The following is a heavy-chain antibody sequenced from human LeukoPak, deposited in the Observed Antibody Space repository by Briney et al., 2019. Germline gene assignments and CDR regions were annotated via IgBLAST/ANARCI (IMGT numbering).Heavy chain of an antibody. Sequence: GRSLRLSCAASGFTFSSYGMHWVRQAPGKGLEWVAVIWYDGSNKYYADSVKGRFTISRDNSKNTLYLQMNSLRAEDTAVYYCARDPLYYYDSSGYYYAGGLDYWGHGTLVTVSS. J-gene: IGHJ4*01. D-gene: IGHD3-22*01. CDR3: ARDPLYYYDSSGYYYAGGLDY. CDR2: IWYDGSNK. V-gene: IGHV3-33*01. CDR1: GFTFSSYG.